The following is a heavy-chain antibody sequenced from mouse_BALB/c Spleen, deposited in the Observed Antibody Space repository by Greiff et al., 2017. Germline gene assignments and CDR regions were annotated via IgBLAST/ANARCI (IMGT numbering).Heavy chain of an antibody. J-gene: IGHJ2*01. CDR3: AREVRGYFDY. CDR1: GYAFTNYL. D-gene: IGHD2-14*01. CDR2: INPGSGGT. Sequence: QVQLKESGAELVRPGTSVKVSCKASGYAFTNYLIEWVKQRPGQGLEWIGVINPGSGGTNYNEKFKGKATLTADKSSSTAYMQLSSLTSDDSAVYFCAREVRGYFDYWGQGTTLTVSS. V-gene: IGHV1-54*01.